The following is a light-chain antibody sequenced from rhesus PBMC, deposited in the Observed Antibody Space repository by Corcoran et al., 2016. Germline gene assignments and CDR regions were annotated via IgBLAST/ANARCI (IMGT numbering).Light chain of an antibody. J-gene: IGKJ4*01. CDR2: KAS. V-gene: IGKV1-22*01. CDR3: QQYGSRPLT. Sequence: DIQMTQSPSSLSASVGDTVTITCRASQGISSWSAWYQQKPGKAPKLRIYKASNLQSGVPSRFSGSGSGTDFPLTISSLQSEYFATYYCQQYGSRPLTFGGGTKVEIK. CDR1: QGISSW.